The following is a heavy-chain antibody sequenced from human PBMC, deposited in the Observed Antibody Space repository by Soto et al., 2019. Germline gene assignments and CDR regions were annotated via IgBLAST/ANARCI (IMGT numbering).Heavy chain of an antibody. V-gene: IGHV3-48*01. CDR3: AREATIFGGRRYYYMDV. CDR2: ISSSRSTI. CDR1: GFTFSTYN. Sequence: GGSLRLSCVASGFTFSTYNMNWVRQAPGKGLEWVSYISSSRSTIYYGDSVKGRITISRDNAKNSLYLQMNSLRAEDTAVYYCAREATIFGGRRYYYMDVWGKGTTVTVSS. J-gene: IGHJ6*03. D-gene: IGHD3-3*01.